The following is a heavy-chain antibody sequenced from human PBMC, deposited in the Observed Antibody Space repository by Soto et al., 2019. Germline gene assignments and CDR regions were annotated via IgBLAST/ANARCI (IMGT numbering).Heavy chain of an antibody. J-gene: IGHJ3*02. CDR2: ISGSGGST. CDR1: GFTFSSYA. Sequence: HPGGSLRLSCAASGFTFSSYAMSWVRQAPGKGLEWVSAISGSGGSTYYADSVKGRFTISRDNSKNTLYLQMNSLRAEDTAVHYCAKVAYCGGDCYFDAFDIWGQGTMVTVSS. V-gene: IGHV3-23*01. CDR3: AKVAYCGGDCYFDAFDI. D-gene: IGHD2-21*02.